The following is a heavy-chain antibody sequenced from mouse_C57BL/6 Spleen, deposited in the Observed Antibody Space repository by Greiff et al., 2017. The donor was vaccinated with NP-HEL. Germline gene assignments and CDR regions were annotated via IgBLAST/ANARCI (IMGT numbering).Heavy chain of an antibody. V-gene: IGHV1-50*01. CDR1: GYTFTSYW. CDR2: IDPSDSYT. J-gene: IGHJ3*01. D-gene: IGHD2-5*01. CDR3: AKVTEAWLAY. Sequence: VQLQQSGAELVKPGASVKLSCKASGYTFTSYWMQWVKQRPGQGLEWIGEIDPSDSYTNYNQKFKGKATLTVDTSSSTAYMQLSSLTSEDSAVYYCAKVTEAWLAYWGQGTLVTVSA.